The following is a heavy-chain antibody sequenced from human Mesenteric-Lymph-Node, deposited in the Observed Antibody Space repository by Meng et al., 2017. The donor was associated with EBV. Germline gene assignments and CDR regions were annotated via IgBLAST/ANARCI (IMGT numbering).Heavy chain of an antibody. CDR2: INDSGII. J-gene: IGHJ4*02. Sequence: QVQLQQWGAGLLKPSXXLSLTCAVYGESFSDHYWSWIRQPPGKGLEWIGEINDSGIINYNPSLESRVTMSLDTSKIHLSLELSSVTAADTAVYYCARGPRYSSGRGDYRGQGTMVTVSA. D-gene: IGHD6-19*01. V-gene: IGHV4-34*01. CDR1: GESFSDHY. CDR3: ARGPRYSSGRGDY.